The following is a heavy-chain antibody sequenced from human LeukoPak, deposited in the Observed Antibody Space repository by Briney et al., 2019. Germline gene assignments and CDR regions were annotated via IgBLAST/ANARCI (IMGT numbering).Heavy chain of an antibody. CDR1: GFTFSNYA. CDR3: ARGRLVVTGVDY. V-gene: IGHV3-64*01. Sequence: GGSLRLSCAASGFTFSNYAMHWVRQAPGKGLEYVSTISSNGGSTYYANSVKGRFTISRDNSKNTLHLQMGSLRAEDMAVYYCARGRLVVTGVDYWGQGTLVTVSS. J-gene: IGHJ4*02. CDR2: ISSNGGST. D-gene: IGHD3-22*01.